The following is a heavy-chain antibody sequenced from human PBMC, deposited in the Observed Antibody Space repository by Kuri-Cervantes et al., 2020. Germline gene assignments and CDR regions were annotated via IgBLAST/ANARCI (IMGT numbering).Heavy chain of an antibody. CDR2: ISSTGSII. J-gene: IGHJ4*02. D-gene: IGHD3-16*01. V-gene: IGHV3-48*04. Sequence: LSLTCAASGFTFSSYSMNWIRQAPGKGLEWVSYISSTGSIIYYTDSVKGRFTISRDNAKNSLYLQMNSLRAEDTAVYYCARGEGANVWGQGTLVTVSS. CDR1: GFTFSSYS. CDR3: ARGEGANV.